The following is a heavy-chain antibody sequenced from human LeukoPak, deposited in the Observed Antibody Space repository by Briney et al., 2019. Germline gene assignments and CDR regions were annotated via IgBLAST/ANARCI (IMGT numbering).Heavy chain of an antibody. Sequence: GGSLRLSCAASGFTFSTFELNWVRQAPGKGLEWVSYISSSGTTVYYADSVKGRFTISRDNAKSALYLQMNSLNVDDTGVYFCTRDALFGSGRTHLDFWSQGTLVSVSS. J-gene: IGHJ4*02. CDR1: GFTFSTFE. V-gene: IGHV3-48*03. CDR2: ISSSGTTV. D-gene: IGHD3-10*01. CDR3: TRDALFGSGRTHLDF.